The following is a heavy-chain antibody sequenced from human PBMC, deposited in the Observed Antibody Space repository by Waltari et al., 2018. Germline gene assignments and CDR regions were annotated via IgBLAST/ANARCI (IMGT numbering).Heavy chain of an antibody. CDR2: IIPILGKA. D-gene: IGHD5-18*01. J-gene: IGHJ5*02. Sequence: QVQLVQSGAEVKKPGSSVKVSCKASGGTFSRYAISWVRQAPGLGLEGMGGIIPILGKANYAQKFQGRVTITADKSTSTAYMELSSLRSEDTAVYYCARARQGNTAMVLGNWFDPWGQGTLVTVSS. CDR3: ARARQGNTAMVLGNWFDP. V-gene: IGHV1-69*10. CDR1: GGTFSRYA.